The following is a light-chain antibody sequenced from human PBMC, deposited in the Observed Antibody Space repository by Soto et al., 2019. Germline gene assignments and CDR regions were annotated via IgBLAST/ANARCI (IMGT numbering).Light chain of an antibody. V-gene: IGLV9-49*03. CDR2: VGTGEMMG. Sequence: QSVLTQPPSASASLGASVTLTCTLSSGYSNYAVDWYQQRPGKGPRFVMRVGTGEMMGSKGEGIPDRFSVLGSGLNRYLTISSLQSEDEADYYCQTWATGIPAVFGGGTQLTVL. J-gene: IGLJ7*01. CDR1: SGYSNYA. CDR3: QTWATGIPAV.